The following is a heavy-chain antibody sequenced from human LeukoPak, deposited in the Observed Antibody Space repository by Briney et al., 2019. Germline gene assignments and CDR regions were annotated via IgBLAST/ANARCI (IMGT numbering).Heavy chain of an antibody. J-gene: IGHJ6*02. D-gene: IGHD2-2*01. Sequence: SVKVSCKASGGTFSSYAISWVRQAPGQGLEWMGGIIPIFGTANYAQKFQGRVTITADESTSTAYMELSSLRSEDTAVYYCARHHRSNGIVVVPAATTYYYYGMDVWGQGNTVTVSS. CDR2: IIPIFGTA. V-gene: IGHV1-69*13. CDR1: GGTFSSYA. CDR3: ARHHRSNGIVVVPAATTYYYYGMDV.